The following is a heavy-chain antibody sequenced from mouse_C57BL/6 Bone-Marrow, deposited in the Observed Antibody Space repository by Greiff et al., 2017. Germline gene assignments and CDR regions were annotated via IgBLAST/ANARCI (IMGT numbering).Heavy chain of an antibody. Sequence: EVQLQQSGAELVRPGASVKLSCTASGFNIKDYYMHWVKQRPEQGLEWIGWIDPENGDTEYASKFQGKATITADTSSNTAYLQLSSLTSEDTAVYYCTTVMFDYWGQGTTLTVSS. CDR2: IDPENGDT. V-gene: IGHV14-4*01. CDR1: GFNIKDYY. CDR3: TTVMFDY. J-gene: IGHJ2*01. D-gene: IGHD2-3*01.